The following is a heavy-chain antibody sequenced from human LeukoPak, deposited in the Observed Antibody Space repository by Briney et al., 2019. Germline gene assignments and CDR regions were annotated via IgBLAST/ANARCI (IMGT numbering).Heavy chain of an antibody. CDR1: GGSFSGYY. V-gene: IGHV4-34*01. CDR3: ARRNTFVIAVAGTRRRNTCFDP. Sequence: PSETLSLTCAVYGGSFSGYYWSWIRQPPGKGLEWIGEINHSGSTNYNPSLKSRVTISVDTSKNQFSLKLSSVTAADTAVYYCARRNTFVIAVAGTRRRNTCFDPWGQGTLVPVSS. D-gene: IGHD6-19*01. J-gene: IGHJ5*02. CDR2: INHSGST.